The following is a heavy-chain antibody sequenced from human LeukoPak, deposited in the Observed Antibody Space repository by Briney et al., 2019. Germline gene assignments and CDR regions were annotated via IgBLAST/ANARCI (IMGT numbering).Heavy chain of an antibody. V-gene: IGHV3-30*02. CDR2: IRYDGSNK. D-gene: IGHD2-15*01. J-gene: IGHJ4*02. Sequence: GGSLRLSCAASGFTFSSYGMHWVRQAPGKGLEWVAFIRYDGSNKYYADSVKGRFTISRDNSKNTLYLQMNSLRAEDTAVYYCAITADIVVVVAANLDYWGQGTLVTVSS. CDR1: GFTFSSYG. CDR3: AITADIVVVVAANLDY.